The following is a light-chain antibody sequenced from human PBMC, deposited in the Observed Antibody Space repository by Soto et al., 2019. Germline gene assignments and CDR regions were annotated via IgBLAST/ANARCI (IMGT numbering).Light chain of an antibody. CDR1: SSDVDDYNY. V-gene: IGLV2-11*01. J-gene: IGLJ1*01. CDR2: DVT. Sequence: QSALTQPRSVSGSPGQSVTISCTGTSSDVDDYNYVSWYQQHPDTAPKLMIYDVTKRPSGVPDRFSGSKSGNTASLTISGLQAEDEADYYCCSYTRSSTQVFGTGTKVTVL. CDR3: CSYTRSSTQV.